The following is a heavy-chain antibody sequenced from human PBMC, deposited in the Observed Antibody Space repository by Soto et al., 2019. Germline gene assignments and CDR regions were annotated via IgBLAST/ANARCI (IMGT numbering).Heavy chain of an antibody. CDR2: IKQDGSEK. Sequence: EVQLVESGGGLVQPGGSLRLSCAASGFTFSNHWMSWVRQAPGKGLEWVANIKQDGSEKYYVDSVKGRFTISRDNAKNSLYLQMSSLRAEDTAVYYCARARIVVVPATFDYWGQGTLGTVSS. D-gene: IGHD2-2*01. J-gene: IGHJ4*02. CDR3: ARARIVVVPATFDY. CDR1: GFTFSNHW. V-gene: IGHV3-7*01.